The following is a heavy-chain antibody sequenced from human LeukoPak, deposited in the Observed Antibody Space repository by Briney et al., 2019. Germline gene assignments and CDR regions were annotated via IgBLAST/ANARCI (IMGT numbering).Heavy chain of an antibody. CDR2: INPNSGGT. J-gene: IGHJ3*02. Sequence: ASVTVSCKASGYTFTGYYMHWVRQAPGQGLEWMGWINPNSGGTNYAQKFQGRVTMTRDTSISTAYMELSRLRSDDTAVYYCARSGLLWFGEEIWGQGTMVTVSS. CDR3: ARSGLLWFGEEI. D-gene: IGHD3-10*01. CDR1: GYTFTGYY. V-gene: IGHV1-2*02.